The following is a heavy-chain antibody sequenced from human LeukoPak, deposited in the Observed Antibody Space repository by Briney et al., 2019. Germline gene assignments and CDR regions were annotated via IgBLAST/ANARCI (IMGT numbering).Heavy chain of an antibody. Sequence: PGGSLRLSCAASGFTFSSYAMSWVRQAPGKGQEWVSAISGSGGSTYYADSVKGRFTISRDNSKNTLYLQMNSLRAEDTAVYYCAKGLKYYDSSGSIGYWGQGTLVTVSS. CDR3: AKGLKYYDSSGSIGY. CDR2: ISGSGGST. J-gene: IGHJ4*02. CDR1: GFTFSSYA. V-gene: IGHV3-23*01. D-gene: IGHD3-22*01.